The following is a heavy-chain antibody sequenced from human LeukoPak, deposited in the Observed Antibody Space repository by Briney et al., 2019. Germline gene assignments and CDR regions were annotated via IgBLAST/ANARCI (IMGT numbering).Heavy chain of an antibody. CDR3: ADRYSGYEGGDY. CDR1: GFTFSSYA. D-gene: IGHD5-12*01. CDR2: ISGSGGST. V-gene: IGHV3-23*01. J-gene: IGHJ4*02. Sequence: GGSLRLSCAASGFTFSSYAMSWVRQAPGKGLEWVSAISGSGGSTYYADSVKGRFTISRDNSKNTLYLQMNSLRAEDTAVYYCADRYSGYEGGDYWGQGTPVTVSS.